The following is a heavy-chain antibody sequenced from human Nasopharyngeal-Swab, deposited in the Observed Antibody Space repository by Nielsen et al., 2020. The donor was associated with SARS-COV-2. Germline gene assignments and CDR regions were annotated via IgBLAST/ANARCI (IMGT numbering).Heavy chain of an antibody. J-gene: IGHJ4*02. D-gene: IGHD3-10*01. CDR1: GGSISSADYS. CDR3: ARGKDFGEYYFDY. CDR2: IYHSGST. Sequence: SETLSLTCVVSGGSISSADYSWNWIWQSPGRGLEWIGNIYHSGSTSYNPSLKSRVTISVDRSKSHFSLKMTSVTAADTAVYFCARGKDFGEYYFDYWGQGTLVTVSS. V-gene: IGHV4-30-2*06.